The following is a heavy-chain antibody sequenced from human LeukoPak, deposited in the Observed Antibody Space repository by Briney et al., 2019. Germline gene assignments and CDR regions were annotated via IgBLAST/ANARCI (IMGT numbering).Heavy chain of an antibody. D-gene: IGHD5-18*01. V-gene: IGHV3-23*01. J-gene: IGHJ4*02. CDR1: GFTFSSYA. Sequence: GGSLRLSCGASGFTFSSYAMTWVRQAPGKGLEWVSAISGTGGYTYYTDSVKGRFTISRDNSKNTLYLEMNSLKVEDTAIYYCAKDWGYSYGRFDYWGQGTLVTVSS. CDR2: ISGTGGYT. CDR3: AKDWGYSYGRFDY.